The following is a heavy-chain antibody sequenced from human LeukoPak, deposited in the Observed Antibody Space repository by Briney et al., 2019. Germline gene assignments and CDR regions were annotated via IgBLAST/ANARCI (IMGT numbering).Heavy chain of an antibody. CDR2: IYYSGST. CDR1: GGSISSYY. V-gene: IGHV4-59*12. CDR3: ARAYGADVGY. D-gene: IGHD4-17*01. J-gene: IGHJ4*02. Sequence: SETLSLTCTVSGGSISSYYWSWIRQPPGKGLEWIGYIYYSGSTNYNPSLKSRVTISVDTSKNQFSLNPTSVTAADTAVYYCARAYGADVGYWGQATLVTVSS.